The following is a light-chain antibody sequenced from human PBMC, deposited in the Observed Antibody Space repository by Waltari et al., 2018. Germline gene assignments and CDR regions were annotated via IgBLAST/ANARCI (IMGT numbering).Light chain of an antibody. CDR3: SSYSDSSTLVV. V-gene: IGLV2-14*03. CDR1: NSDLADYDY. Sequence: QSALTQPASVSGSPGQSITISCPTTNSDLADYDYVSWYQQHPGTAPKLMIFDVNNRPSGVSNRFSGSKSGNTASLTISGLQAEDEADYYCSSYSDSSTLVVFGGGTKLTVL. CDR2: DVN. J-gene: IGLJ2*01.